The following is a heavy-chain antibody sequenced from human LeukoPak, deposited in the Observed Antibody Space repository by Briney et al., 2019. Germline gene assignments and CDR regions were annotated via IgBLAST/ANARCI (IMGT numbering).Heavy chain of an antibody. CDR2: ISGSSAYI. D-gene: IGHD6-13*01. V-gene: IGHV3-21*01. J-gene: IGHJ4*02. Sequence: GGSLRLSCAASGFTFSTCGMNWVRQAPGKGLEWVSSISGSSAYIYYADSVKGRFTISRDNAKNSLYLQMNSLRAEDTAVYYCARVSSSSWWALDYWGQGTLVTVSS. CDR1: GFTFSTCG. CDR3: ARVSSSSWWALDY.